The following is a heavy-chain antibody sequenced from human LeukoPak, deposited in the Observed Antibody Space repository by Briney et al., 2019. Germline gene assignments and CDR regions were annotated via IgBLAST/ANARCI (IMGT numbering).Heavy chain of an antibody. CDR2: IRFDGSDK. CDR1: GFTFSSYG. CDR3: AKKFDSYFDY. J-gene: IGHJ4*02. V-gene: IGHV3-30*02. Sequence: PGGSLRLSCEASGFTFSSYGMHWVRQAPGKGLEWVAFIRFDGSDKHYADSVKGRFTISRDNSKNMLYLQMNSLRVEDTAVYYCAKKFDSYFDYWGQGTLVTVSS.